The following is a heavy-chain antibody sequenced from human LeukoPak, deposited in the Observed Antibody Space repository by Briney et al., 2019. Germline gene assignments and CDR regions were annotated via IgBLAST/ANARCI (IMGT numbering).Heavy chain of an antibody. CDR2: VYTSGST. D-gene: IGHD3-10*01. J-gene: IGHJ4*02. Sequence: SETLSLTCTVSGGSIRSGSYYWSWIRQAAGKGLEWIGRVYTSGSTNYNPSLESRVTISVDTSKNQFSLNLSSVTAADTAVYYCAGGVTIVRGTSKHFDYWGQGALVTVSS. CDR3: AGGVTIVRGTSKHFDY. CDR1: GGSIRSGSYY. V-gene: IGHV4-61*02.